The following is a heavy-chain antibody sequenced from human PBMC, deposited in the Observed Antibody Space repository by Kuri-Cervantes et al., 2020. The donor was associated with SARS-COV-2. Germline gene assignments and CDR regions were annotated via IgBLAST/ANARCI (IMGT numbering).Heavy chain of an antibody. CDR3: ARGGDIVVVPAAPRMNY. D-gene: IGHD2-2*01. Sequence: ASVKVSCKASGGTFSSYAISWVRQAPGQGLEWMGWISPNSGGTNYAQKFQGRVTMTRDTSISTAYMELSRLRSDDTAVYYCARGGDIVVVPAAPRMNYWGQGTLVTVSS. CDR1: GGTFSSYA. CDR2: ISPNSGGT. V-gene: IGHV1-2*02. J-gene: IGHJ4*02.